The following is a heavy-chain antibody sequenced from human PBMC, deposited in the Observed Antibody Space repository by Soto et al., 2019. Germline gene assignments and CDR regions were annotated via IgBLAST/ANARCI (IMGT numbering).Heavy chain of an antibody. D-gene: IGHD2-2*01. V-gene: IGHV1-58*01. CDR2: IVVGSGNT. Sequence: SVKVSCKASGFTFTSSAVQWVRQARGQRLEWIGWIVVGSGNTNYAQKYQEKVTITRDTSTSTAYMELSSLRSDDTAVYYCSRDSPAVPAAMRWSYYFDYWGQGTLVTVSS. J-gene: IGHJ4*02. CDR3: SRDSPAVPAAMRWSYYFDY. CDR1: GFTFTSSA.